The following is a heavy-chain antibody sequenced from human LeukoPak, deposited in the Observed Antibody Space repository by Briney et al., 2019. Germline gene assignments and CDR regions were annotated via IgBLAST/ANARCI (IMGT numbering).Heavy chain of an antibody. Sequence: GGSLRLSCVVSGFTFSSYGMHWVRQAPGKGLEWVAFMTYDGSKRPYADSVKGRFTISRDNSKNTLYLQMDGLRPEDTAVYYCARARWYSCDYWGQGTLVTVSS. D-gene: IGHD5-24*01. CDR2: MTYDGSKR. J-gene: IGHJ4*02. CDR1: GFTFSSYG. CDR3: ARARWYSCDY. V-gene: IGHV3-30*03.